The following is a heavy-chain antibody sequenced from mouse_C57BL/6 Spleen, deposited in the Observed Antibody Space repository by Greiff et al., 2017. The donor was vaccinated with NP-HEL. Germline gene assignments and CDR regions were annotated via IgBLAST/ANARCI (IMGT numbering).Heavy chain of an antibody. Sequence: EVKLQESGPGLVKPSQSLSLTCSVTGYSITSGYYWNWIRQFPGNKLEWMGYISYDGSNNYNPSLKNRISITRDTSKNQFFLKLNSVTTEDTATYYCARADYSNYLYYFDYWGQGTTLTVSS. D-gene: IGHD2-5*01. J-gene: IGHJ2*01. CDR1: GYSITSGYY. V-gene: IGHV3-6*01. CDR2: ISYDGSN. CDR3: ARADYSNYLYYFDY.